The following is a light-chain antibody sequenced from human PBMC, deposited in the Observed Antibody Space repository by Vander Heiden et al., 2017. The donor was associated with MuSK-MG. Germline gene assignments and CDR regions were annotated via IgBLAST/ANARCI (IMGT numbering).Light chain of an antibody. Sequence: LTQSPSSLAASVGDSVTITCRASQAIRNDLGWYQHKPGKAPQLLIYGAYSLQSGVSSRFSGSGFGTHFTLTISSLRPEDFATYYCLHDYAYPRTFGQGTKVEVK. J-gene: IGKJ1*01. CDR2: GAY. V-gene: IGKV1-6*01. CDR3: LHDYAYPRT. CDR1: QAIRND.